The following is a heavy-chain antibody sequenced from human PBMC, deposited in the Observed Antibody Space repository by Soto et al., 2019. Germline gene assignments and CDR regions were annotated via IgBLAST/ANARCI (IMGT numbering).Heavy chain of an antibody. CDR2: ISPTSDHI. J-gene: IGHJ5*02. V-gene: IGHV3-23*01. Sequence: EVQLLQSEGGLVQPGGSLRLSCEASGFTFSTSAMSWVRQAPGKGLEWVSAISPTSDHIYYANSVTGRFTISRDNSKNPLSLHMTSLRVDDTAVYYCTKGGGGDHGSWGQGTLVAVSS. D-gene: IGHD2-21*02. CDR3: TKGGGGDHGS. CDR1: GFTFSTSA.